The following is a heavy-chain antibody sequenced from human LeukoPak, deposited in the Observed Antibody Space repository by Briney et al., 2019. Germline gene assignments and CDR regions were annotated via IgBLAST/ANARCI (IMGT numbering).Heavy chain of an antibody. CDR2: ISYDGSNK. D-gene: IGHD3-22*01. CDR1: GFTFSSYA. V-gene: IGHV3-30-3*01. J-gene: IGHJ4*02. Sequence: GGSLRLSCAASGFTFSSYAMHWVRQAPGKGLEWVAVISYDGSNKYYADSVKGRFTISRDNSKNSLYLQMNSLRDEDTAVYYCARDYYDSSGYHIPRFDYWGQGTLVTVSS. CDR3: ARDYYDSSGYHIPRFDY.